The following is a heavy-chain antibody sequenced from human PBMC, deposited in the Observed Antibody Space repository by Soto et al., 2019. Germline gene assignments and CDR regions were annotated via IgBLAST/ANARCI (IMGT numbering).Heavy chain of an antibody. Sequence: ASVKVSCKASGYTFTGYYMHWVRQAPGQGLEWMGWINPNSGGTNYAQKLQGWFTMTRDTSISTAYMELSRLVSDDAAVFSWARVSGNEEWLVWGQGTLVTVSS. CDR1: GYTFTGYY. CDR3: ARVSGNEEWLV. CDR2: INPNSGGT. J-gene: IGHJ4*02. V-gene: IGHV1-2*04. D-gene: IGHD6-19*01.